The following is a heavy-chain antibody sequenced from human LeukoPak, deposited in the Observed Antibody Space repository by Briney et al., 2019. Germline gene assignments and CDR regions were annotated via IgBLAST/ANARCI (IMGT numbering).Heavy chain of an antibody. V-gene: IGHV3-23*01. CDR3: AKDGIVLAGYYYDSSGYYPDAFDI. CDR1: GFTFSSYG. Sequence: GGSLRLSCAASGFTFSSYGMSWVRQAPGKGLEWVSGISGSGGSTYYADSVKGRFTISRDNSKNTLYLQMNSLRAEDTAVYYCAKDGIVLAGYYYDSSGYYPDAFDIWGQGTMVTVSS. D-gene: IGHD3-22*01. CDR2: ISGSGGST. J-gene: IGHJ3*02.